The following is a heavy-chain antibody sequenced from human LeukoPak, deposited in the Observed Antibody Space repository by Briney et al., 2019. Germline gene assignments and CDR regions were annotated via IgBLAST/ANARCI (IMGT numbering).Heavy chain of an antibody. CDR2: IYTSGST. CDR3: ARDQRVAYYDYVWGSYRYVEYFDY. D-gene: IGHD3-16*02. V-gene: IGHV4-4*07. CDR1: GGSISSYY. Sequence: SETLSLTCTVSGGSISSYYWSWIRQPARKGLEWIGRIYTSGSTNYNPSLKSRVTMSVDTSKNQFSLKLSSVTAADTAVYYCARDQRVAYYDYVWGSYRYVEYFDYWGQGTLVTVSS. J-gene: IGHJ4*02.